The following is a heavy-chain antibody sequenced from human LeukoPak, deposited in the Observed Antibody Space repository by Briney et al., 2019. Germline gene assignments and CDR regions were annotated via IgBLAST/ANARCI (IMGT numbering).Heavy chain of an antibody. CDR3: AILPLTVVTPLDV. CDR2: FDPEEGET. Sequence: ASVTVSCKVSGHSLAELAMHWVRQAPGKGLEWGGGFDPEEGETFYAQEVLGRVSMTEDTSTDTAYMELSSLTSEDTAVYYCAILPLTVVTPLDVWGQGTTVTVSS. V-gene: IGHV1-24*01. J-gene: IGHJ6*02. CDR1: GHSLAELA. D-gene: IGHD4-23*01.